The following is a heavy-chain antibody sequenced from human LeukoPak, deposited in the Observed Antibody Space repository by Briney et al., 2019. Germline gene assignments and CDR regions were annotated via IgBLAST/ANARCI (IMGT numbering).Heavy chain of an antibody. CDR1: GFTFDDYA. CDR3: AKDYSSGWYGGRFDY. Sequence: GGSLRLSCAASGFTFDDYAMHWVRQAPGKGLEWVSGISWNSGSIGYADSVKGRFTISRDNSKNTLYLQMNSLRAEDTALYYCAKDYSSGWYGGRFDYWGQGTLVTVSS. V-gene: IGHV3-9*01. J-gene: IGHJ4*02. D-gene: IGHD6-19*01. CDR2: ISWNSGSI.